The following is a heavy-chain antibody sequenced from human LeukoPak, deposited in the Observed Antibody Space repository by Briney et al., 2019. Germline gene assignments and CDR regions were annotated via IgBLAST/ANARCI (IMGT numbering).Heavy chain of an antibody. V-gene: IGHV4-39*01. CDR3: GRYYYDSIVYPH. CDR2: IYYSGST. Sequence: SETLSLTCTVSGGSISSSSYYWGWIRQPPGKGLEWIGSIYYSGSTYYNPSLKSRVTISVDTSKNQFSLKLSSVTAADTAVYYCGRYYYDSIVYPHWGQGTLVTFSS. CDR1: GGSISSSSYY. D-gene: IGHD3-22*01. J-gene: IGHJ4*02.